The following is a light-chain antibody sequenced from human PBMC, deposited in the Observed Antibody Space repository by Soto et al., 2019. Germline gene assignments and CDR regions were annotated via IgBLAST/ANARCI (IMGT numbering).Light chain of an antibody. J-gene: IGKJ1*01. V-gene: IGKV3-20*01. CDR2: SAS. CDR3: QHYCSSPWT. Sequence: EIVLTQSPGTLSLSPGERATLSCRASQSVSSSYLAWYQQKPGQAPRLLIYSASSRATGIPDRFSGSGSGTDFTLTISRLEPEDFAVYYCQHYCSSPWTFGQGTKVEIK. CDR1: QSVSSSY.